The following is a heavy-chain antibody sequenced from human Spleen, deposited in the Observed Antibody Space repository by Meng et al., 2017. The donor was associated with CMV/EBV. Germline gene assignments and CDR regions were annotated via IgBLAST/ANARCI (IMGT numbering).Heavy chain of an antibody. J-gene: IGHJ4*02. V-gene: IGHV5-51*01. CDR3: ARALTYCSTTSCYLKY. CDR2: IYPVDSAT. CDR1: YPFTYYW. D-gene: IGHD2-2*01. Sequence: YPFTYYWIGCVRQMPGKGLEWMVVIYPVDSATRYRPSFHGQVTISADKSINTAFLHWSSLKASDTAMYYCARALTYCSTTSCYLKYWGQGTLVTVSS.